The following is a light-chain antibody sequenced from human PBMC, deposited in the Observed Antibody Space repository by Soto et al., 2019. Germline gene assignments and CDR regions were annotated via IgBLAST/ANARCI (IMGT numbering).Light chain of an antibody. CDR2: DAS. Sequence: EIVLTQSPGTLSLSPGERATLSCRASQSVSSSYLAWYQQKPGQAPRLLIYDASTRATGIPDRFSGSGSGTDFSLTISRLESEDFAVYFCQQYGSSRTFGLGTTADIK. CDR3: QQYGSSRT. V-gene: IGKV3-20*01. CDR1: QSVSSSY. J-gene: IGKJ1*01.